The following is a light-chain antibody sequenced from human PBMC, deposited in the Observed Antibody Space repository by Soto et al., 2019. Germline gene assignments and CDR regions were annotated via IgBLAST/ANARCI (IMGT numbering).Light chain of an antibody. CDR1: QSVSSNY. Sequence: MVLTQSPGTVSLSPGETATLSCRASQSVSSNYLAWYQQKPGQAPRLPTYGPSSRATGIPDRFSGSGSGTDFTLTISRLEPEDFAVYYCQQYGTSPWTFGQGTKVDIK. V-gene: IGKV3-20*01. CDR3: QQYGTSPWT. CDR2: GPS. J-gene: IGKJ1*01.